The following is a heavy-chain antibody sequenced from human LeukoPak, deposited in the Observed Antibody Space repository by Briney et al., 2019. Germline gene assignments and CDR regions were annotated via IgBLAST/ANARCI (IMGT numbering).Heavy chain of an antibody. D-gene: IGHD3-22*01. Sequence: GGSLRLSCAASGFTFTNYEMTWVRQAPGKGLEWVSYISSSGTTIYYADSVKGRFTISRDNAKNSLYLQMNSLRAEDTAVYYCARDNYDSSTPYYLDYWGQGTLVTVSS. CDR2: ISSSGTTI. J-gene: IGHJ4*02. CDR1: GFTFTNYE. V-gene: IGHV3-48*03. CDR3: ARDNYDSSTPYYLDY.